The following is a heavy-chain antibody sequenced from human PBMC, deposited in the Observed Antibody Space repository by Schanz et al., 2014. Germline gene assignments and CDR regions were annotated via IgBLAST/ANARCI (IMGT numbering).Heavy chain of an antibody. CDR2: IYSGGST. D-gene: IGHD3-10*01. J-gene: IGHJ6*02. CDR3: ARGRSGVRPGYYYYAMDV. V-gene: IGHV3-53*04. CDR1: GFTVSSNY. Sequence: EVQLVESGGGLVQPGGSLRLSCAASGFTVSSNYMSWVRQAPGKGLECVSVIYSGGSTSYADSVKGRFTSSRHNSKNTLYLQMSSLRGEDTAVYYCARGRSGVRPGYYYYAMDVWGQGTTVTVSS.